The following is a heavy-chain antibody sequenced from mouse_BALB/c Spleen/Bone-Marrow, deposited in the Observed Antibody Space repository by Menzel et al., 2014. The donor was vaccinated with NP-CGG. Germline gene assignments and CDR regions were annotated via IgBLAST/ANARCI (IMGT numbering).Heavy chain of an antibody. D-gene: IGHD2-1*01. CDR2: ISYSGST. Sequence: EVQLQESGPGLVKPSQSLSLTCTVTGYSITSDYAWHWIRQFPGNRLEWMGYISYSGSTNYNPSLESPISITRDTSKSQFFLQLNSVTTEDTATYYCARDGNYPWYFDVWGAGTTVTVSS. CDR1: GYSITSDYA. J-gene: IGHJ1*01. CDR3: ARDGNYPWYFDV. V-gene: IGHV3-2*02.